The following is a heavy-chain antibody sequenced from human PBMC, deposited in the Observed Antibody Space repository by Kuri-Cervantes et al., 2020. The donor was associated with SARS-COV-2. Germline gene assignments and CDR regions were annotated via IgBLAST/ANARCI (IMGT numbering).Heavy chain of an antibody. CDR3: ARGRYYGSGWPTYFDY. D-gene: IGHD6-19*01. CDR2: INHGGST. CDR1: GGSFSGYY. Sequence: SETLSLTCAVYGGSFSGYYWSWIRQPPGKGLEWIGEINHGGSTNYNPSLKSRVTISVDTSKNQFSLKLSSVTAADTAVYYCARGRYYGSGWPTYFDYWGQGTLVTVSS. J-gene: IGHJ4*02. V-gene: IGHV4-34*01.